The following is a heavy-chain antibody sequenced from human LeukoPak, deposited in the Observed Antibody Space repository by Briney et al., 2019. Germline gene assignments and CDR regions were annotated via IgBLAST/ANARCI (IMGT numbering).Heavy chain of an antibody. CDR3: AKGPPDSSTWYKRTEG. CDR2: ISGSGGST. V-gene: IGHV3-23*01. Sequence: GGSLRLSCAASGFTFSSYAMSWVRQAPGKGLEWVSSISGSGGSTYYADSVKGRFTISRGNSKNTLYLQMNSLRAEDTAMYYCAKGPPDSSTWYKRTEGWGQGTLVTVSS. J-gene: IGHJ4*02. D-gene: IGHD6-13*01. CDR1: GFTFSSYA.